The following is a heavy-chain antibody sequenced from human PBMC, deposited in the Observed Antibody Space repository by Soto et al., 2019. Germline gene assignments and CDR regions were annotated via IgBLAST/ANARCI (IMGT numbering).Heavy chain of an antibody. J-gene: IGHJ4*02. V-gene: IGHV1-46*01. Sequence: QVQLVQSGAEVKKPGASVKVSCKASGYTFTSYYMHWVRQAPGQGLEWMGIINPSGGSTSYAQKFHGRVTVTRATSTSTVYMGLSSLRSEDTAVYYCARGPNYYDSSGYSAGVVTFDYWGQGTLVTVSS. D-gene: IGHD3-22*01. CDR2: INPSGGST. CDR3: ARGPNYYDSSGYSAGVVTFDY. CDR1: GYTFTSYY.